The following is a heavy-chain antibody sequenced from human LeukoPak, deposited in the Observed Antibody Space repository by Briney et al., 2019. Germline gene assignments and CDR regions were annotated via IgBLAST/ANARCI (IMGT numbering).Heavy chain of an antibody. V-gene: IGHV1-18*01. CDR2: ISGYNGNT. J-gene: IGHJ4*02. CDR1: GYTFTSYG. D-gene: IGHD1-26*01. Sequence: ASVTVSCKASGYTFTSYGMSWVRQAPGQGLEWMGWISGYNGNTYYEQSLQGRVTMTTDTSTYTAYMELRSLRSDDTAVYYCARDLRHSGTYYTDLFDYWGQGTLVTVSS. CDR3: ARDLRHSGTYYTDLFDY.